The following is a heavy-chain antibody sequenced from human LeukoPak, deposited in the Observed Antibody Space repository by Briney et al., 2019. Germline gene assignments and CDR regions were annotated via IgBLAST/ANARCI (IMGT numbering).Heavy chain of an antibody. J-gene: IGHJ4*02. Sequence: SETLSLTCAVYGGSFSGYYWSWIRQPPGKGLEWIGEINHSGSTNYNPSLESRVTISVDTSKNQFSLKLSSVTAADTAVYYCARSLPDDYHYFDYWGQGTLVTVSS. CDR3: ARSLPDDYHYFDY. V-gene: IGHV4-34*01. CDR1: GGSFSGYY. CDR2: INHSGST. D-gene: IGHD4-11*01.